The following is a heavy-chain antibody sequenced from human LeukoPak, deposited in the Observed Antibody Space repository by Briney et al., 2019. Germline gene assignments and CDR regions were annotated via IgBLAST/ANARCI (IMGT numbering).Heavy chain of an antibody. CDR2: IYFSGST. D-gene: IGHD6-13*01. Sequence: SETLSLTSTVSGRSISSYYWSWIRQPPGRGLEWIRYIYFSGSTNYNPSLKSRVTISVDTSKNQFSLKLSSVTAADTAVYYCARATHSSRWYPGGRHYGMDVWGQGTTVTVSS. CDR3: ARATHSSRWYPGGRHYGMDV. V-gene: IGHV4-59*01. CDR1: GRSISSYY. J-gene: IGHJ6*02.